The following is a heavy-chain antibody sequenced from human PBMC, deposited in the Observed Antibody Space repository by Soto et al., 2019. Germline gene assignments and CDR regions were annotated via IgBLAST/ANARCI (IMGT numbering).Heavy chain of an antibody. J-gene: IGHJ4*02. CDR1: GGSISSGGYY. CDR2: IYYSGST. CDR3: ARSYYYDSSGYYSPLFY. V-gene: IGHV4-31*03. D-gene: IGHD3-22*01. Sequence: NPSETLSLTCTVSGGSISSGGYYWSRIRQHPGKGLEWIGYIYYSGSTYYNPSLKSRVTISVDTSKNQFSLKLSSVTAADTAVYYCARSYYYDSSGYYSPLFYWGQGTLVTVSS.